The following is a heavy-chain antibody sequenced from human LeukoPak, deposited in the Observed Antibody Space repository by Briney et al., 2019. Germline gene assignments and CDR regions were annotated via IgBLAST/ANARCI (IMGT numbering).Heavy chain of an antibody. CDR2: IYYSGST. CDR3: ARGDCSGGSCYPYYYYGMDV. V-gene: IGHV4-59*01. CDR1: GGSISSYH. D-gene: IGHD2-15*01. J-gene: IGHJ6*02. Sequence: PSETLSLTCTVSGGSISSYHWSWIRQPPGKGLEWIGYIYYSGSTNYNPSLKSRVTISVDTSKNQFSLKLSSVTAADTAVYYCARGDCSGGSCYPYYYYGMDVWGQGTTVTVSS.